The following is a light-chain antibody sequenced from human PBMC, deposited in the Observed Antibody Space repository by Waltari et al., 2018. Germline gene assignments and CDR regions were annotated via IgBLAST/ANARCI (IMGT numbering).Light chain of an antibody. CDR2: KAS. V-gene: IGKV1-5*03. CDR1: QSISSW. CDR3: QQYDNYPWT. Sequence: DIQMTQSPSTLSASVGDRVPITCRASQSISSWLAWDQQKPGQAPYLLIYKASRLQSGVTSRFSGSGSGTEFTLTINSLQPDDFATYYCQQYDNYPWTFGQGTKVEIK. J-gene: IGKJ1*01.